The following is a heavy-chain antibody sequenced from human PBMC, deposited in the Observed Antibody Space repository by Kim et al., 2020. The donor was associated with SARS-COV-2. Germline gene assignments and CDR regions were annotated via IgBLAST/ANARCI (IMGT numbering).Heavy chain of an antibody. CDR2: ISYDGNNK. V-gene: IGHV3-33*05. CDR1: GFTFSSYG. J-gene: IGHJ5*02. D-gene: IGHD3-9*01. Sequence: GGSLRLSCAASGFTFSSYGMHWVRQAPGKGLEWVAVISYDGNNKYYADSLKGRFTIARDNSKNTVYLQMNSLRAEDTAVYYCARDRILRYFDWFPLTPWFDPRGQGTLVTVSS. CDR3: ARDRILRYFDWFPLTPWFDP.